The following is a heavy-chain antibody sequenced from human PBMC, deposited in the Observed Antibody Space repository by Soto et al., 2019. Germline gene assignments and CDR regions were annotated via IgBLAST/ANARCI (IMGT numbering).Heavy chain of an antibody. J-gene: IGHJ4*02. Sequence: EVHLVESGGGLIQPGGSLRLSCAASGFTVSDNYMSWVRQAPGKGLEWVSLIYSGGSTFYADSVKGRFTISRDNSKNTLYLQMNSLRVEDTAVYYCARDWPDYGDYEWGQGTLVTVSS. V-gene: IGHV3-53*01. CDR2: IYSGGST. CDR3: ARDWPDYGDYE. CDR1: GFTVSDNY. D-gene: IGHD4-17*01.